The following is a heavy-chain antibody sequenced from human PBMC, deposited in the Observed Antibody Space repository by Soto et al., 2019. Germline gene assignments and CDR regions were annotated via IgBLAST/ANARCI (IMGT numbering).Heavy chain of an antibody. CDR2: IIPITGTT. J-gene: IGHJ2*01. CDR3: AREYSSSSQYLYFDV. D-gene: IGHD6-6*01. V-gene: IGHV1-69*01. Sequence: QVPLVQSGAEVKKPGSSVKVSCKVSGGIFSSYAIGWVRQAPGQGLEWMAGIIPITGTTNRAQKFQGRVTVTADESTTTVYMELSSLTAEDTAVYYCAREYSSSSQYLYFDVWGRGTLVTVSS. CDR1: GGIFSSYA.